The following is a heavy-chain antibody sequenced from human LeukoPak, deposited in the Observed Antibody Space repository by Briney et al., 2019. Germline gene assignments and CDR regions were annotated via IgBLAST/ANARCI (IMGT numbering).Heavy chain of an antibody. J-gene: IGHJ4*02. D-gene: IGHD6-19*01. V-gene: IGHV3-64*01. Sequence: SGGSLRLSCAASRFTFSSYAMHWVRQAPGKGLEYVSAISSNGGSTYYANPVKGRFTISRDNSKNTLYLQMGSLRAEDMAVYYCARGVLARGSSGWYFDYWGQGTLVTVSS. CDR1: RFTFSSYA. CDR3: ARGVLARGSSGWYFDY. CDR2: ISSNGGST.